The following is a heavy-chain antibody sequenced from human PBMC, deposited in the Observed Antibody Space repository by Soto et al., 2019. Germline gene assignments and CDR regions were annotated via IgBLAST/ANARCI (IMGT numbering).Heavy chain of an antibody. Sequence: PSETLSLTCAVYGGSFSGYYWSWIRQPPGKGLEWIGEINHSGSTNYNPSLKSRVTISVDTSKNQFSLKLSSVTAADTAVYYCARVILYDFWSGYLGSYYYYMDFSGKGTTVTVSS. CDR3: ARVILYDFWSGYLGSYYYYMDF. CDR1: GGSFSGYY. J-gene: IGHJ6*03. V-gene: IGHV4-34*01. CDR2: INHSGST. D-gene: IGHD3-3*01.